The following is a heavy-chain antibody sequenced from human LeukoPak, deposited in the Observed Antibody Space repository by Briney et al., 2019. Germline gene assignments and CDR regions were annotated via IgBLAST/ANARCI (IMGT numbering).Heavy chain of an antibody. CDR2: ISYDGSNK. CDR3: AKVQLLPTYYYYYGMDV. V-gene: IGHV3-30*04. CDR1: GFAFRTYA. D-gene: IGHD2-15*01. J-gene: IGHJ6*02. Sequence: GGSLRLSCAASGFAFRTYAIHWVRQAPGKGLEWVAVISYDGSNKYYADSVKGRFTISRDNSKNTLYLQMNSLRAEDTAVYYCAKVQLLPTYYYYYGMDVWGQGTTVTVSS.